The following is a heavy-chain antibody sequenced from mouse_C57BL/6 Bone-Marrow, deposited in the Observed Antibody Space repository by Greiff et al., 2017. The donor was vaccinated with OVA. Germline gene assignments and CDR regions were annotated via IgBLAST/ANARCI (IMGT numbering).Heavy chain of an antibody. J-gene: IGHJ3*01. D-gene: IGHD2-4*01. V-gene: IGHV1-81*01. CDR3: ARPRDYDVAY. Sequence: VQLQQSGAELARPGASVKLSCKASGYTFTSYGISWVKQRTGQGLEWIGEIYPRSGNTYSNEKFKGKATLTADKSSSTAYMELRSLTSEVSAVYFWARPRDYDVAYWGQGTLVTVSA. CDR2: IYPRSGNT. CDR1: GYTFTSYG.